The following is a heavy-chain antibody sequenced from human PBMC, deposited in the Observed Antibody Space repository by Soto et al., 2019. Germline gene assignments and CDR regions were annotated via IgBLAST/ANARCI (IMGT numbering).Heavy chain of an antibody. J-gene: IGHJ6*02. Sequence: SETLSLTCTVSGGSISSYYWSWIRQPPGKGLEWIGYIYYSGSTNYNPSLKSRVTISVDTSKNQFSLKLSSVTAADTAVYYCARGDSSGYSNYYYYYGMDVWGQGTTVTVS. CDR1: GGSISSYY. V-gene: IGHV4-59*01. CDR3: ARGDSSGYSNYYYYYGMDV. D-gene: IGHD3-22*01. CDR2: IYYSGST.